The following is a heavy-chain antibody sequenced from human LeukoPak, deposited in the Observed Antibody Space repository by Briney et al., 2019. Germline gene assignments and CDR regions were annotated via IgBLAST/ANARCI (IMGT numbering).Heavy chain of an antibody. Sequence: GGSLRLSCAASGFTFRSYGMHWVRQAPGKGLEWVAFIRYDGSNKYYADSVKGRFTISRDNSKNTLYLQMNSLRAEDTAVYYCAKDPLGYCSSTSCGDHIDYWGQGTLVTVSS. CDR1: GFTFRSYG. D-gene: IGHD2-2*01. V-gene: IGHV3-30*02. CDR3: AKDPLGYCSSTSCGDHIDY. J-gene: IGHJ4*02. CDR2: IRYDGSNK.